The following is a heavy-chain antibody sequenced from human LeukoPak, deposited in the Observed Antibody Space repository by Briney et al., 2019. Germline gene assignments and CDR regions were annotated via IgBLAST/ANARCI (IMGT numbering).Heavy chain of an antibody. CDR1: GFTFSTYA. D-gene: IGHD1-26*01. Sequence: PGGSLRLSCVASGFTFSTYAMTWVRQAPGKGLEWVATIREDGSVEYPEDSRKGRFTISRDNSKNSLYLQMNSLRVEDTAVYYCATYIGPDKWDASDMWGQGTLVTVSP. CDR2: IREDGSVE. J-gene: IGHJ3*02. CDR3: ATYIGPDKWDASDM. V-gene: IGHV3-7*01.